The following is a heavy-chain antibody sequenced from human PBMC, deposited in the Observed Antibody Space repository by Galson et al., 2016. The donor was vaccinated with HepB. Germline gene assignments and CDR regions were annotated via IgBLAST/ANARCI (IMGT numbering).Heavy chain of an antibody. J-gene: IGHJ4*02. Sequence: SVKVSCKASGYSFTTYYMHWVRQAPGQGLEWMGVVNPSGGSPSFAQKFQGRATMTSDTSTTTVYMELSSLRPEDTAVYFCARPHWGGYYFEYWGQGSLVTVTS. D-gene: IGHD3-3*01. CDR3: ARPHWGGYYFEY. CDR2: VNPSGGSP. CDR1: GYSFTTYY. V-gene: IGHV1-46*03.